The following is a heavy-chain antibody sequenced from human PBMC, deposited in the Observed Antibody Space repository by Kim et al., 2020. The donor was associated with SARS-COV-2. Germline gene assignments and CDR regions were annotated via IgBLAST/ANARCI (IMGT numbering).Heavy chain of an antibody. CDR2: ISYDGSNK. Sequence: GGSLRLSCAASGFTFSSYGMHWVRQAPGKGLEWVAVISYDGSNKYYADPVKGRFTISRDNSKNTLYLQMNSLRAEDTAVYYCAKDWAIVVVIYAFDIWGQGTMVTVSS. CDR1: GFTFSSYG. V-gene: IGHV3-30*18. J-gene: IGHJ3*02. CDR3: AKDWAIVVVIYAFDI. D-gene: IGHD3-22*01.